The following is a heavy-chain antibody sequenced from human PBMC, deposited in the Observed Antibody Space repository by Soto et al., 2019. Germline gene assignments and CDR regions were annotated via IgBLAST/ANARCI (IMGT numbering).Heavy chain of an antibody. CDR1: GYSFTSYW. V-gene: IGHV5-51*01. D-gene: IGHD6-6*01. CDR2: IYPGDSDT. J-gene: IGHJ6*02. Sequence: GESLKISCKGSGYSFTSYWIGWVRQMPGKGLEWMGIIYPGDSDTRYSPSFQGQVTISADKSISTAYLQWSSLKASDTAMYYCARTRSFTLGFYYDGMDVWGQGTTVTVSS. CDR3: ARTRSFTLGFYYDGMDV.